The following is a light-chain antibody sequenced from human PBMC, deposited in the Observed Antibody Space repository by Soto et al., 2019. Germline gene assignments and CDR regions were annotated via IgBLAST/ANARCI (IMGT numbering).Light chain of an antibody. Sequence: EIVLTQSPGTLLLSPGERATLSCRASPGVSNTLAWYQQRPGQAPRLLIYGASIRAPGIPARFSGGGSGTEFTLTITSLQSEDFAVYYCQQYENWPYTFGQGTKLEIK. V-gene: IGKV3-15*01. CDR3: QQYENWPYT. CDR2: GAS. CDR1: PGVSNT. J-gene: IGKJ2*01.